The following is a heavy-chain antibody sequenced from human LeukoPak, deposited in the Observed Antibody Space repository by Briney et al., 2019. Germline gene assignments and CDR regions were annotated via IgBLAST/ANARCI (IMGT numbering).Heavy chain of an antibody. CDR1: GGSINSYY. J-gene: IGHJ4*02. CDR3: ARSYSSGWTPNYYFDY. Sequence: PSETLSLTCTVSGGSINSYYWSWIRQPPGKGLECIGYIHYTGSTNYNPSLKSRVTISVDTSKSQFSLKLSSVTAADTAVYYCARSYSSGWTPNYYFDYWGQGTLVTVSS. CDR2: IHYTGST. V-gene: IGHV4-59*08. D-gene: IGHD6-19*01.